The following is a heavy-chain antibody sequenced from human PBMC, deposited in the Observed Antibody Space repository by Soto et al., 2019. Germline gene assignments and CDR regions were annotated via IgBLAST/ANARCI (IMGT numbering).Heavy chain of an antibody. V-gene: IGHV3-23*01. CDR3: VKDLVVLSAIFDS. CDR2: IVASGGRT. CDR1: GFTFGNYV. D-gene: IGHD2-21*02. J-gene: IGHJ4*02. Sequence: GGSLRLSCAASGFTFGNYVMGWVRQAPGKGLEWVSGIVASGGRTFYADSAKGRFTISRDNSRSTLYLQMNSLRADDTAVYYCVKDLVVLSAIFDSWGRGTLVTVSS.